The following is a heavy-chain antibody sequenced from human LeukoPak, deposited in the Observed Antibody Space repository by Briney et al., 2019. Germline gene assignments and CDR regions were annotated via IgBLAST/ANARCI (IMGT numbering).Heavy chain of an antibody. D-gene: IGHD6-13*01. CDR3: ARALSAAAGYWFDP. CDR1: GGSISSGDYY. J-gene: IGHJ5*02. CDR2: IYYSGST. Sequence: SETLSLTCTVSGGSISSGDYYWSWIRQPPGKGLEWIGYIYYSGSTYYNPSLKSRVTISVDTSKNRFSLKLSSVTAADTAVYYCARALSAAAGYWFDPWGQGTLVTVSS. V-gene: IGHV4-30-4*02.